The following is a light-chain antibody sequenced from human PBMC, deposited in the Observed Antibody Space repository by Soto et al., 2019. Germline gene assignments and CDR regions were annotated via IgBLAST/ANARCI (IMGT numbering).Light chain of an antibody. CDR2: EVS. J-gene: IGLJ1*01. CDR3: NSYTTTSTYV. CDR1: SSDVGAYNY. Sequence: QSVLTQPASVSGSPGQSITISCTGTSSDVGAYNYVSWYQQHPGKAPKLMIYEVSYRPSGVSNRFSGSKSGNTASLTISGLQPEDEADYYCNSYTTTSTYVFGTGTKVTVL. V-gene: IGLV2-14*01.